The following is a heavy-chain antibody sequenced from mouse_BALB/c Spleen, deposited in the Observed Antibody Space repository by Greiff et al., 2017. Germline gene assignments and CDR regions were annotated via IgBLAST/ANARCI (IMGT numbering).Heavy chain of an antibody. CDR1: GYTFTDYA. CDR2: ISTYYGDA. Sequence: VQLQQSGAELVRPGVSVKLSCKGSGYTFTDYAMPWVKQSHAKSLEWIGVISTYYGDASYNQKFKGKATMTVDKSSSTAYMELARLTSEDSAIYYCARGYRYDEVDYYAMDYWGQGTSVTVSS. J-gene: IGHJ4*01. V-gene: IGHV1S137*01. D-gene: IGHD2-14*01. CDR3: ARGYRYDEVDYYAMDY.